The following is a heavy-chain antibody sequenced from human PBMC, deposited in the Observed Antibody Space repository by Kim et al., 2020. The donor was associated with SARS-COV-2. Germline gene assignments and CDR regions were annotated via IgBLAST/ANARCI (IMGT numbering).Heavy chain of an antibody. D-gene: IGHD3-3*01. Sequence: GGSLRLSCAASGFTFSSYSMNWVRQAPGKGLEWVSSISSSSSYIYYADSVKGRFTISRDNAKNSLYLQMNSLRAADTAVYYCARDSAFTIFGVVTADYGMGVWGQGTAVPVPS. J-gene: IGHJ6*02. CDR2: ISSSSSYI. CDR1: GFTFSSYS. V-gene: IGHV3-21*01. CDR3: ARDSAFTIFGVVTADYGMGV.